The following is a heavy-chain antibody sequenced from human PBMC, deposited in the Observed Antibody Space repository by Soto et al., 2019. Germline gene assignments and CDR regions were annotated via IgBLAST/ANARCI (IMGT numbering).Heavy chain of an antibody. V-gene: IGHV4-30-2*01. D-gene: IGHD2-2*01. J-gene: IGHJ4*02. CDR3: ARDNCSTTSCPRGLDS. CDR2: VYHRAST. CDR1: GASMTTGGFS. Sequence: PSETLSLTCAVSGASMTTGGFSWTWVRQPPGGGLEWIGHVYHRASTQYNPSLKGRVSISVDTSRSLFSLKLSSVAAADTAVYYCARDNCSTTSCPRGLDSWGQGTLVTVSS.